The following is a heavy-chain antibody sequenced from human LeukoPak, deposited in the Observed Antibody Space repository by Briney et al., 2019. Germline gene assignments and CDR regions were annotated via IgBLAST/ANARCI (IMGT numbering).Heavy chain of an antibody. V-gene: IGHV1-46*01. Sequence: ASVKVSCKASGYTFTSYYMHWVRQAPGQGLEWMGIINPSGGSTSYAQKFQGRVTMTRDMSTSTVYMELSSLRSEDTAVYYCARDGYYYGSGSWADYWGQGTLVTVSS. CDR1: GYTFTSYY. CDR2: INPSGGST. CDR3: ARDGYYYGSGSWADY. J-gene: IGHJ4*02. D-gene: IGHD3-10*01.